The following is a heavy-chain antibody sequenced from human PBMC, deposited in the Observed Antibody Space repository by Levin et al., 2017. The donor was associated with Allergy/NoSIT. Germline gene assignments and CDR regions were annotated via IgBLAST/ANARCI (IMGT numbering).Heavy chain of an antibody. Sequence: KSSETLSLTCTVFGGSLDRNYWHWIRQSPKGLEWIGYVHSSGYTIYNPSLKSRATISLDRSRSQVSLTLTTVTSADTAVYYCARDPTTRRSLFGMDVWGPGTAVAVSS. V-gene: IGHV4-59*01. CDR3: ARDPTTRRSLFGMDV. CDR1: GGSLDRNY. J-gene: IGHJ6*02. CDR2: VHSSGYT. D-gene: IGHD1-1*01.